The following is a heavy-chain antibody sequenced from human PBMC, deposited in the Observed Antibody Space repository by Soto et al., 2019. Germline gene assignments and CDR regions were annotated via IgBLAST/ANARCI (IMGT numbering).Heavy chain of an antibody. CDR1: GYTFNSYG. Sequence: ASVKVSCKTSGYTFNSYGISWVRQAPGQGLEWMGWISVYRGNTNYAQKFQGRVTMTTDTSTSTAYMELTSLRFDDTAVYYCVRSAMDRDYYYYGMDVCGQGTTVTVSS. J-gene: IGHJ6*02. V-gene: IGHV1-18*01. CDR3: VRSAMDRDYYYYGMDV. CDR2: ISVYRGNT. D-gene: IGHD2-2*03.